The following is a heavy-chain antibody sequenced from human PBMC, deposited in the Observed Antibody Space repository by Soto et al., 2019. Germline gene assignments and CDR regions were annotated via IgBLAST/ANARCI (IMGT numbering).Heavy chain of an antibody. J-gene: IGHJ3*02. CDR3: ARDLLYSTRSTVRFDI. D-gene: IGHD6-13*01. Sequence: VQLVQSGVEVKKPGASVKVSCKASGYTFTNYGISWVRQAPGQGLEWMGWINTYNANTNYAQKVQGRVTLTTETSTGTAYMELRSLRPDDTAVYYCARDLLYSTRSTVRFDIWGQGTMLTVSS. CDR2: INTYNANT. CDR1: GYTFTNYG. V-gene: IGHV1-18*01.